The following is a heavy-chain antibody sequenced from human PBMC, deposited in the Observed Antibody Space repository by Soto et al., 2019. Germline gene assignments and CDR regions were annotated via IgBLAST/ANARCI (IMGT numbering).Heavy chain of an antibody. CDR2: ISYDGSNK. Sequence: GGSLRLSCAASGFTFSSYGMHWVRQAPGKGLEWVAVISYDGSNKYYADSVKGRFTISRDNSKNTLYLQMNSLRAEDTAVYYCAKDTACSNLYYYGMHVWGQGTTVTVSS. J-gene: IGHJ6*02. D-gene: IGHD4-4*01. CDR1: GFTFSSYG. CDR3: AKDTACSNLYYYGMHV. V-gene: IGHV3-30*18.